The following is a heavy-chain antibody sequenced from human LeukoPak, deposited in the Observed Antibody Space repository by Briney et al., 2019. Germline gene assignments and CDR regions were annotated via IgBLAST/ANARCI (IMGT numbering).Heavy chain of an antibody. D-gene: IGHD3-16*01. Sequence: PGGSLRPSCAASGFTFSDSWMSWVRQAPGKGLEWVANMNQDASAKDYVDSVKGRFTISRDSARNSLYLQMSSLRAEDAAVYYCATYTHWVAGDVWGQGTTVTVSS. CDR1: GFTFSDSW. CDR3: ATYTHWVAGDV. J-gene: IGHJ6*02. CDR2: MNQDASAK. V-gene: IGHV3-7*01.